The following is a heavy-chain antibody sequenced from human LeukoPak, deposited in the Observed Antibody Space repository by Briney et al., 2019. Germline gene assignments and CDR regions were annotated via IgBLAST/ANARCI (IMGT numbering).Heavy chain of an antibody. D-gene: IGHD1-1*01. CDR3: ARITTRYFDY. J-gene: IGHJ4*02. CDR2: IKQDGIEK. CDR1: GFTFSNYW. Sequence: GGSLRLSCAASGFTFSNYWMTRVRQPPGKGLEWVANIKQDGIEKYYVDSVKGRFTISRDNAENSLFLQMDSLSAEDTAVYYCARITTRYFDYWGQGTLVTVSS. V-gene: IGHV3-7*05.